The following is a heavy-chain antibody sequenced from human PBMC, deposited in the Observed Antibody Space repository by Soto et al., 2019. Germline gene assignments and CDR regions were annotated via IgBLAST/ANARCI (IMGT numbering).Heavy chain of an antibody. CDR3: ARDYIVVVPAATHYFDY. Sequence: EVQLVESGGGLVQPGGSLRLSCAASGFTFSSYWMSWVRQAPRKGLEWVANIKQDGSEKYYVDSVKGRFTISRDNAKNSLYLQMNSLRAEDTAVYYCARDYIVVVPAATHYFDYWGQGTLVTVSS. CDR1: GFTFSSYW. CDR2: IKQDGSEK. D-gene: IGHD2-2*01. V-gene: IGHV3-7*01. J-gene: IGHJ4*02.